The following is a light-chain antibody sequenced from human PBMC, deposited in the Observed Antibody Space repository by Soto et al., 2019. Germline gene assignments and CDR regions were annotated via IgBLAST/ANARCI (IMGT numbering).Light chain of an antibody. Sequence: QSALTQPASVSGSPGQSITISCTGTSSDVGGYNYVSWYQQHPGKAPKLMIYDVSYRSSGVSHRFSGSKSGNTASLTISGLQAEDEADYYCSSYTSSTTLYVFGAGTKVTVL. J-gene: IGLJ1*01. CDR3: SSYTSSTTLYV. CDR1: SSDVGGYNY. CDR2: DVS. V-gene: IGLV2-14*01.